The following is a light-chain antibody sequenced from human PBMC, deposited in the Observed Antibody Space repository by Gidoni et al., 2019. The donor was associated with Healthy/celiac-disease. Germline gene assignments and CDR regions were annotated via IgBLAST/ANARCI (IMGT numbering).Light chain of an antibody. CDR3: QQYNNWPQWT. CDR2: GAS. Sequence: EIVMTQSPATLSVAPGERATLSCRASQSVSSNLAWYQQKPGQAPRHLIYGASTRATGIPARLSGSGSGTEFTLTISSLQSEDFAVYYCQQYNNWPQWTFGQGTKVEIK. J-gene: IGKJ1*01. V-gene: IGKV3-15*01. CDR1: QSVSSN.